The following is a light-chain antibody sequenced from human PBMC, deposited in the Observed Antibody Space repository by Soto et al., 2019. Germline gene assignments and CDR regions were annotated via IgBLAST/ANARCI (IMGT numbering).Light chain of an antibody. CDR2: KAS. Sequence: DRQMTVAPSTLSAFVENICTITCRASQSISSWLAWYQQKPGKAPKLLIYKASSLESGVPSRFSGSGSGTEFTLTISSLQPDDFATYYCQQYNSYSITFGQGTRLEIK. J-gene: IGKJ5*01. CDR3: QQYNSYSIT. V-gene: IGKV1-5*03. CDR1: QSISSW.